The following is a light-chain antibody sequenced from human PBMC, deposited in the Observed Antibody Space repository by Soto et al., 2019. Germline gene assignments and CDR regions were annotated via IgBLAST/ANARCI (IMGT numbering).Light chain of an antibody. CDR1: SSDVGGYNY. Sequence: QSALTQPRSVSGSPGQSVAISCTGTSSDVGGYNYVSWYQQHPGKAPKLIIYDVTKRPSGVPDRFSGSSSGNTASLTISGLQAEDEADYFCCSYAGSYSYVFGTGTKGTVL. V-gene: IGLV2-11*01. CDR3: CSYAGSYSYV. CDR2: DVT. J-gene: IGLJ1*01.